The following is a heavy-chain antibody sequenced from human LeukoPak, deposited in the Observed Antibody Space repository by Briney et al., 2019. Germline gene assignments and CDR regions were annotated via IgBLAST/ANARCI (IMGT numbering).Heavy chain of an antibody. CDR3: VRLEGIVATSAHH. CDR1: GGSISSNGYY. Sequence: SETLSLTCTVSGGSISSNGYYWGWIRQPPGKGLEWIGTIYYTGSTWYHPSLQSRVTISVDTSQNHFSLKLSFVTAADTAVYYCVRLEGIVATSAHHWGQGTLVTVSS. CDR2: IYYTGST. J-gene: IGHJ5*02. D-gene: IGHD5-12*01. V-gene: IGHV4-39*02.